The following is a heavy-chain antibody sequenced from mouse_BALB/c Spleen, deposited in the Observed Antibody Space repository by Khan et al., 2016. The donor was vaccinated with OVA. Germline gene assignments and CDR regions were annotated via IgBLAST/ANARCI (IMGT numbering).Heavy chain of an antibody. V-gene: IGHV9-3-1*01. D-gene: IGHD2-1*01. J-gene: IGHJ1*01. CDR1: GYTFTNYG. CDR3: ARVGNYWYFDV. CDR2: INTYTGEP. Sequence: QIQLVQSGPELKKPGETVKISCKASGYTFTNYGMNWVKQAPGKGLKWMGWINTYTGEPTYADDFKGRFAFSLDTSASTASLQINNLKNEDTATYCCARVGNYWYFDVWGAGTTVTVSS.